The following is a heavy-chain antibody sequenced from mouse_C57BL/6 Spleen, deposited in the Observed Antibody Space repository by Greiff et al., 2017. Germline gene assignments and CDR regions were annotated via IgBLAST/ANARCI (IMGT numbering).Heavy chain of an antibody. Sequence: EVKLQQSGPELVKPGASVKIPCKASGYTFTDYNMDWVKQSHGKSLEWIGDINPNNGGTIYNQKFKGKATLTVDKSSSTAYMELRSLTSEDTAVYYCARIGRDFTTVVSAMDYWGQGTSVTVSS. V-gene: IGHV1-18*01. CDR2: INPNNGGT. D-gene: IGHD1-1*01. CDR1: GYTFTDYN. J-gene: IGHJ4*01. CDR3: ARIGRDFTTVVSAMDY.